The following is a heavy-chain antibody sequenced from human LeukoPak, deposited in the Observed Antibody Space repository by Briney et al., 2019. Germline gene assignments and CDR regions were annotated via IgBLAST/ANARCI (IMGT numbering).Heavy chain of an antibody. D-gene: IGHD1-26*01. CDR3: AKDPEVGAGTGAFDI. J-gene: IGHJ3*02. V-gene: IGHV3-30*02. CDR2: IRYDGSNK. Sequence: GGSLRLSCAASGFTFSSYDMHWVRQAPGKGLEWVAFIRYDGSNKYYADSVKGRFTISRDNSKNTLYLQMNSLRAEDTAVYYCAKDPEVGAGTGAFDIWGQGTMVTVSS. CDR1: GFTFSSYD.